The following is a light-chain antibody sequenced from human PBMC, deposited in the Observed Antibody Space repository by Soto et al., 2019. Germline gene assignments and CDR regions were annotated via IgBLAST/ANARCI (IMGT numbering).Light chain of an antibody. Sequence: DIVLAQYASSVSFSPGERATLTCRASQSVSSNLAWYQQKPGQAPRLLIYDASNRATGIPARFSGSVSRTDFTLTISSLEPEDCAVYYCQQRSNWPPRTFGGGTKVDIK. J-gene: IGKJ4*01. V-gene: IGKV3-11*01. CDR2: DAS. CDR3: QQRSNWPPRT. CDR1: QSVSSN.